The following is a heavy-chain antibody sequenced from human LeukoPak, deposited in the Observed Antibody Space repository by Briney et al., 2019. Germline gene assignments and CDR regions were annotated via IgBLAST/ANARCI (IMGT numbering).Heavy chain of an antibody. J-gene: IGHJ4*02. CDR2: IYHSGST. D-gene: IGHD3-10*01. Sequence: PSETLSLNCAVSGGSISSGGYSWSWIRQPPGKGLEWIGYIYHSGSTYYNPSLKSRVTISIDRSKNQFSLKLSSVTAADTAVYYCARADYYGWGSCYPSFDYWGKGTLVTASS. CDR3: ARADYYGWGSCYPSFDY. V-gene: IGHV4-30-2*01. CDR1: GGSISSGGYS.